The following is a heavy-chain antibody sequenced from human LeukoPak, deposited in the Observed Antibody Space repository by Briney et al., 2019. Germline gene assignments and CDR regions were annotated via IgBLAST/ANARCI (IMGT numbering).Heavy chain of an antibody. CDR3: ARDLRGSPDR. Sequence: GGSLRLSCAASGFTFTTFWMNWVRHVPGKGLVWVSLINPDGSTTTYADSVKGRFTISRDNAKNTVYLQMNSLRGEDTAVYYCARDLRGSPDRWGQGTLVTVSS. V-gene: IGHV3-74*01. D-gene: IGHD3-16*01. J-gene: IGHJ5*02. CDR1: GFTFTTFW. CDR2: INPDGSTT.